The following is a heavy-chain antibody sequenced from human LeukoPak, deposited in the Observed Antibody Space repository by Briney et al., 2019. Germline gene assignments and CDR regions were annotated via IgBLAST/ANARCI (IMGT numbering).Heavy chain of an antibody. V-gene: IGHV4-59*01. CDR1: GVSISSYY. CDR2: IYYSGST. CDR3: ARVGGGGSSWPIDY. Sequence: SETLSLTCTVSGVSISSYYWSWIRQPPGKGPEWIGDIYYSGSTNYNPSLQSRVTISVDTSKNQFSLKLSSVTAADTAVYYCARVGGGGSSWPIDYWGQGTLVTVSS. J-gene: IGHJ4*02. D-gene: IGHD6-13*01.